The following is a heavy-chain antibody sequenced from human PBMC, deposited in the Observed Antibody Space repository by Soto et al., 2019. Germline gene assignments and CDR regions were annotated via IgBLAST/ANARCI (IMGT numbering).Heavy chain of an antibody. V-gene: IGHV1-18*01. J-gene: IGHJ4*02. Sequence: GASVKVSCKASGYTFTSYGISWVRQAPGQGFEWMGWISAYNANTNYAQKLQGRVTMTTDTSTSTSYMELRSLRSDDTAVYFCARDRLGATGDYWGQGTLVTVSS. CDR1: GYTFTSYG. CDR3: ARDRLGATGDY. D-gene: IGHD1-26*01. CDR2: ISAYNANT.